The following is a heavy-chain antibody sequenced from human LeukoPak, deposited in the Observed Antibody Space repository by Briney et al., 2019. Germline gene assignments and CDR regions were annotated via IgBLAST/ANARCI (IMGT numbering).Heavy chain of an antibody. CDR3: ARDPDWTYVPDN. CDR1: GGFISCYRFY. Sequence: SEILFFSCTAAGGFISCYRFYWTWVRQPAGKGMEWIGRIKSGTTNYNPSLKSRVTISVDTSRNPFSLNLTSVSAAGTAVYYCARDPDWTYVPDNWGQGAQVTVSS. V-gene: IGHV4-61*02. CDR2: IKSGTT. J-gene: IGHJ4*02. D-gene: IGHD3-16*01.